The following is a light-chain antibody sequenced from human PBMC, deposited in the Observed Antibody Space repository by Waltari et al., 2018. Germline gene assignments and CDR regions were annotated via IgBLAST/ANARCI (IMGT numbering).Light chain of an antibody. J-gene: IGLJ3*02. CDR2: EVS. CDR1: SSYVGGYHY. V-gene: IGLV2-14*01. CDR3: SSYTSSSTLAV. Sequence: QSALTQPASVSGSPGQSITISCTGTSSYVGGYHYAPWYQQHPGKAPKLMIYEVSNRPSGVSNRFSGSKSGNTASLTISGLQAEDEADYYCSSYTSSSTLAVFGGGTKLTVL.